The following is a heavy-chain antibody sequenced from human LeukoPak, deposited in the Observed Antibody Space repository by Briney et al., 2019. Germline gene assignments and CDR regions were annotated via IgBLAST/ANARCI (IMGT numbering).Heavy chain of an antibody. J-gene: IGHJ4*02. CDR3: AKYYGSGSSHFDY. Sequence: PGGSLRLSCAASGFIFNNYWMTWVRQAPGRGLEWVANTNEDGSAKYYADSVKGRFTISRDNSKNTLYLQMNSLRAEDTAVYYCAKYYGSGSSHFDYWGQGTLVTVSS. D-gene: IGHD3-10*01. V-gene: IGHV3-7*03. CDR1: GFIFNNYW. CDR2: TNEDGSAK.